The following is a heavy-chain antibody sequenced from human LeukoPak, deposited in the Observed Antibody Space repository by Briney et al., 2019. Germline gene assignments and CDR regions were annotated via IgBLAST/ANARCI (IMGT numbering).Heavy chain of an antibody. CDR3: ARGGRSNRGGFQH. V-gene: IGHV3-66*01. D-gene: IGHD2/OR15-2a*01. CDR1: GFTFSRYS. CDR2: IYSGDNS. Sequence: GGSLSFSSVASGFTFSRYSTNWVRQAPGKGLEGVSVIYSGDNSYYTDSVKGRFTISRDNSTNTLYLQMNTLRAEDTAVYYCARGGRSNRGGFQHWGQGTLVTVSS. J-gene: IGHJ1*01.